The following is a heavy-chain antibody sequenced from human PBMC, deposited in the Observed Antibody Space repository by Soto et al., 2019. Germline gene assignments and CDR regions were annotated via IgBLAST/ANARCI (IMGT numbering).Heavy chain of an antibody. J-gene: IGHJ4*02. CDR2: INHSGGT. D-gene: IGHD3-3*01. V-gene: IGHV4-34*01. CDR1: GGSFSGYY. CDR3: ARGHYDLWSGYRPRGHFDY. Sequence: SEPLSLTCGVYGGSFSGYYWSWIRQPPGQGLEWIGEINHSGGTNYNPSLKSRVTISVDTSKNQFSLNLSSVTAADTAVYYCARGHYDLWSGYRPRGHFDYWGQGARVSVSP.